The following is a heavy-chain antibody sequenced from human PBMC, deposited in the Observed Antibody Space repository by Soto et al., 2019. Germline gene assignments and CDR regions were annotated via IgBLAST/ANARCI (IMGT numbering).Heavy chain of an antibody. Sequence: SETLSLTGTVSGGSISSRGYYWSWIRQHPGKGLEWIGYIYYSGSTYYNPSLKSRVTISVDTSKNQFSLKLSSVTAADTAVYYCAISYLDFLGWLLKECWGQGIMVSVSS. V-gene: IGHV4-31*03. J-gene: IGHJ4*03. D-gene: IGHD3-3*01. CDR3: AISYLDFLGWLLKEC. CDR1: GGSISSRGYY. CDR2: IYYSGST.